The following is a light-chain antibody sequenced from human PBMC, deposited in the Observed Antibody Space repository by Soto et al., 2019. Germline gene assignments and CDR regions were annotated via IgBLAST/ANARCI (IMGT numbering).Light chain of an antibody. CDR1: QSVSSSY. CDR2: GAS. Sequence: EIVLRQSPGTLSLSPGERATLSCRASQSVSSSYLAWYQQKPGQAPRLLIYGASSRATGIPDRFSGSGSGTDFTLTISRLEPEDFAVYYCQQRSNWPPSTFGQGTRLEIK. J-gene: IGKJ5*01. CDR3: QQRSNWPPST. V-gene: IGKV3D-20*02.